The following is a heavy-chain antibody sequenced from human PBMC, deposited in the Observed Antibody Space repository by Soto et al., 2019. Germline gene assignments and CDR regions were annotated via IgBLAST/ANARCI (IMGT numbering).Heavy chain of an antibody. D-gene: IGHD2-2*01. CDR1: GFTFSNYS. J-gene: IGHJ5*02. CDR2: ISSSNSYM. V-gene: IGHV3-21*01. Sequence: GGSLRLSCAASGFTFSNYSMNWVRQAPGKGLEWVSSISSSNSYMYYADSVKGRFTISRDNAKNSLYLQMNSLRAEDTAVYYCARALRTSWHSDAWGQGTLVTVSS. CDR3: ARALRTSWHSDA.